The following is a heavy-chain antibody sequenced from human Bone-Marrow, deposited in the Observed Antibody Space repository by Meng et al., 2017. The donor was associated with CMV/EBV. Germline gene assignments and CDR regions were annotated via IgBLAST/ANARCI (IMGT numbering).Heavy chain of an antibody. CDR1: EYTFTSYG. V-gene: IGHV1-18*01. CDR3: ATGPTHENFDF. Sequence: ASVKVSCKASEYTFTSYGINWLRQAPGQGLEWMGWISPYNGDTNYAPSLQARVTLTADTSTSTAYMDLRSLRSDDTAVYYCATGPTHENFDFWGQGTQVTGSS. J-gene: IGHJ4*02. CDR2: ISPYNGDT. D-gene: IGHD2/OR15-2a*01.